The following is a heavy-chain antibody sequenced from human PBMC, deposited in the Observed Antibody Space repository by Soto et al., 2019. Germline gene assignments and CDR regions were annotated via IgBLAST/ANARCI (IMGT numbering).Heavy chain of an antibody. CDR3: ARGGSRAHEY. V-gene: IGHV3-74*01. D-gene: IGHD3-16*01. CDR2: INSDGSTT. J-gene: IGHJ4*02. Sequence: PGGSLRLSCAASGFTFSSYWMHWVRQAPGKGLVWVSRINSDGSTTTYADSVKGRFTISRDNAKNTLYLQMNSLRAEDTAVYYCARGGSRAHEYWGQGTLVTSPQ. CDR1: GFTFSSYW.